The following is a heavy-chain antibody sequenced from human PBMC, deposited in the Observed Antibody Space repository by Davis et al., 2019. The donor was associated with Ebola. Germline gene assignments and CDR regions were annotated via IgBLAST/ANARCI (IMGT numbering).Heavy chain of an antibody. V-gene: IGHV3-23*01. Sequence: GGSLRLSCAASEFTFSGYAMSWVRQAPGKGLEWVSAISGSGGSTYYAGSVKGRFTISRDNSKNTLYLQMNSLRAEDTAEYYCVEGVGAWFGEGPDYWGQGTLVTVSS. CDR3: VEGVGAWFGEGPDY. D-gene: IGHD3-10*01. CDR1: EFTFSGYA. J-gene: IGHJ4*02. CDR2: ISGSGGST.